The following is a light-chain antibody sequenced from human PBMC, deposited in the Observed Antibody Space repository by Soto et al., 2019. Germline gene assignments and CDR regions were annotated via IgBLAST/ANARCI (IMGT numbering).Light chain of an antibody. V-gene: IGKV3-20*01. CDR3: QQYGSLPRT. J-gene: IGKJ1*01. Sequence: EIVLTQSPGTLSLSPGERATLSCRASQSIGSTYLAWYQQKLGQAPRLLIYGASNRATGIPARFSGSGSGTDFTLTISRLEPEDFAVYYCQQYGSLPRTFGQGTKVEVK. CDR2: GAS. CDR1: QSIGSTY.